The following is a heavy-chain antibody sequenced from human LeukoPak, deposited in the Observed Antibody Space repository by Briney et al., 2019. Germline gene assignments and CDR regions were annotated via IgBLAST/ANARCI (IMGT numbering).Heavy chain of an antibody. V-gene: IGHV5-51*01. CDR3: ARGDSSVYYRSFDY. CDR2: IYPGDSDT. CDR1: GYSFTSYW. D-gene: IGHD3-22*01. Sequence: NPGESLKISCKDSGYSFTSYWIGWVRQMPGKGLEWMGIIYPGDSDTRYSPSFQGQVTISADKSITTAYLQWSSLKASDTAMYYCARGDSSVYYRSFDYWGQGTLVTVSS. J-gene: IGHJ4*02.